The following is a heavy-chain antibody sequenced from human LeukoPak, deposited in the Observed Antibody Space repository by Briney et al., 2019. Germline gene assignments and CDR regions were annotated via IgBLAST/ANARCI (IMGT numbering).Heavy chain of an antibody. V-gene: IGHV3-9*01. CDR3: AKAGGYGDYGVYFDY. J-gene: IGHJ4*02. D-gene: IGHD4-17*01. CDR2: ISWNSGSI. CDR1: GFTFSSYA. Sequence: SLRLSCAASGFTFSSYAMSWVWQAPGKGLEWVSGISWNSGSIGYADSVKGRFTISRDNAKNSLYLQMNSLRAEDTALHYCAKAGGYGDYGVYFDYWGQGTLVTVSS.